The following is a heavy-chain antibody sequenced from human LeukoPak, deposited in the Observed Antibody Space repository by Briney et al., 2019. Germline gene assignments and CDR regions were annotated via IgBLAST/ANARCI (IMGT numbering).Heavy chain of an antibody. CDR1: GYTFTGYY. CDR3: ARDYCGGDCFPDY. V-gene: IGHV1-2*06. D-gene: IGHD2-21*02. Sequence: ASVTVSCTTSGYTFTGYYVHWVRQAPGQGLEWMGRINPNSGDTNYAQKFQGRVTMTRDTSISTAYMELSRLRSDDTAVYYCARDYCGGDCFPDYWGQGTLVTVSS. J-gene: IGHJ4*02. CDR2: INPNSGDT.